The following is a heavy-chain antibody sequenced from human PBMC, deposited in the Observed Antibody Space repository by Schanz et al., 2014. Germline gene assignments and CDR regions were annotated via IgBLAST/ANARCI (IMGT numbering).Heavy chain of an antibody. CDR1: GGSIRSGTYY. CDR3: ARDTTWRLDL. CDR2: FFPNGIT. J-gene: IGHJ2*01. V-gene: IGHV4-61*02. D-gene: IGHD1-1*01. Sequence: QVQLQESGPGLVKPSQTLSLTCTVSGGSIRSGTYYWSWIRQPAGEALEWVGRFFPNGITNYNPALNRRAAITPDTSEIQFSRTLRSVTAADTAVYYCARDTTWRLDLWGRGTLVTVSS.